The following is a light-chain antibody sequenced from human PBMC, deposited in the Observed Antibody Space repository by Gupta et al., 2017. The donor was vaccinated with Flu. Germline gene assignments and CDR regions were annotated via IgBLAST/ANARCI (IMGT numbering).Light chain of an antibody. CDR1: QSISNNY. J-gene: IGKJ3*01. CDR2: DAS. CDR3: QQYGSSFT. V-gene: IGKV3D-20*01. Sequence: EIVLTQSPATLSLSPGERATLSCGASQSISNNYLAWYQQKPGLAPRLLIYDASSRATGIPDRFSGRGSGTDCTLTISRLEPEEFAVYYCQQYGSSFTFGPGTKVDIK.